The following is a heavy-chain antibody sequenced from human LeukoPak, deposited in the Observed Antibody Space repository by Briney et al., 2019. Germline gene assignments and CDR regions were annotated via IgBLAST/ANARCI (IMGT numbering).Heavy chain of an antibody. J-gene: IGHJ4*02. CDR1: GYTFTSYY. CDR3: ARGGYRWQLVRGFDY. CDR2: INPSGGST. Sequence: ASVKVSCKASGYTFTSYYMHWVRQAPGQGLEWMGIINPSGGSTSYAQKFQGRVTMTRDTSTSTVYMELSSLRSEDTAVYYCARGGYRWQLVRGFDYWGQGTLVTVSS. D-gene: IGHD6-13*01. V-gene: IGHV1-46*01.